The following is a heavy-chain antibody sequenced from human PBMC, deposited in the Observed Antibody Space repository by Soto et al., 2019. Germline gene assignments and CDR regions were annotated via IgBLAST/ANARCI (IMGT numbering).Heavy chain of an antibody. CDR1: GFTFSSYG. Sequence: QVQLVESGGGVVQPGRSLRLSCAASGFTFSSYGMHWVRQAPGKGLEWVAVIWYDGSNKYYADSVKGRFTISRDNSKNPRYLQMNSLRGEDTAVYYCASDLGYCSGGSCPRLGIIDYWGQGTLVTVPS. CDR2: IWYDGSNK. D-gene: IGHD2-15*01. CDR3: ASDLGYCSGGSCPRLGIIDY. J-gene: IGHJ4*02. V-gene: IGHV3-33*01.